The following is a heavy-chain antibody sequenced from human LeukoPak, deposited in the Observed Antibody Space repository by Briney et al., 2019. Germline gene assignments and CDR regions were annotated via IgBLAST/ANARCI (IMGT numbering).Heavy chain of an antibody. D-gene: IGHD6-13*01. CDR1: GGSISSGGYY. Sequence: SSQTLSLTCTVSGGSISSGGYYWSWIRQPPGKDLAWIGYIYHSRSAYYNPSLKSLVSISVDRSKNQFSLKLSSVTAADTAVYYCARVSRPYSSSWYGFDYWGQGTLVTVSS. V-gene: IGHV4-30-2*01. J-gene: IGHJ4*02. CDR2: IYHSRSA. CDR3: ARVSRPYSSSWYGFDY.